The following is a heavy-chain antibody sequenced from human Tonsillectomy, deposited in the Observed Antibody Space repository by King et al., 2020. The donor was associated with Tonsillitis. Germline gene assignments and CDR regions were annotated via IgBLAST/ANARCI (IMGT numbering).Heavy chain of an antibody. V-gene: IGHV3-7*03. D-gene: IGHD1-1*01. CDR2: IKQDGSEK. CDR3: ARDASWNDVYYGLDV. J-gene: IGHJ6*02. Sequence: VQLVESGGGLVQPGGSLRLSCAASGFTFSSYWMSWVRQAPGKGLEWVANIKQDGSEKYYVDSVKGRFTISRDNAKNSLYVQMNSLRHEDTAVYYCARDASWNDVYYGLDVWGQGTTVTVSS. CDR1: GFTFSSYW.